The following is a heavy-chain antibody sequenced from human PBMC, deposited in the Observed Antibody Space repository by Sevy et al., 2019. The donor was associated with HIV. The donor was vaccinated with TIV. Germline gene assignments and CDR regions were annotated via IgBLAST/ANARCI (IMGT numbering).Heavy chain of an antibody. J-gene: IGHJ4*02. CDR2: FKSKIHGGTT. CDR1: GFIFGDYG. Sequence: GGSLRLSCTASGFIFGDYGMSWVRQAPGKGLEWIAFFKSKIHGGTTENAASVKGRFTISSDYSKNTVYLQMSNLKTQDTAVYYVSHWAGSHSRFDYWGQGTLVTVSS. V-gene: IGHV3-49*04. CDR3: SHWAGSHSRFDY. D-gene: IGHD7-27*01.